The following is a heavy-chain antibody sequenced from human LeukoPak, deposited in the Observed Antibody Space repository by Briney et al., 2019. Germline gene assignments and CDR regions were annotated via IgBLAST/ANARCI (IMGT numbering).Heavy chain of an antibody. CDR2: ISSSSSYI. V-gene: IGHV3-21*01. J-gene: IGHJ4*02. CDR3: ARSFGAVAGSLNPGDY. CDR1: GFTFSSYS. D-gene: IGHD6-19*01. Sequence: PGGSLRLSCAASGFTFSSYSMNWVRQAPGKGLEWVSSISSSSSYIYYAESVKGRFTISRDNAKNSLYLQMNSLRAEYTAVYYCARSFGAVAGSLNPGDYWGQGTLVTVSS.